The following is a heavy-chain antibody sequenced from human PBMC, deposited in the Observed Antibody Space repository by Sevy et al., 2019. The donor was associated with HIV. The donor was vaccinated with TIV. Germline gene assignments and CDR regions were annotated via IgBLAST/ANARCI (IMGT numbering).Heavy chain of an antibody. CDR3: ARKYDSSGYFDY. CDR2: ISGSGGSGTKT. J-gene: IGHJ4*02. CDR1: GFTFSNYA. D-gene: IGHD3-22*01. Sequence: GGSPRLSCAASGFTFSNYAMNWVRQAPGKGLEWVSGISGSGGSGTKTNYADSVKGRFTISRDDSKNSLFLQLNSLRAEDTAIYYCARKYDSSGYFDYWGQGTLVTVSS. V-gene: IGHV3-23*01.